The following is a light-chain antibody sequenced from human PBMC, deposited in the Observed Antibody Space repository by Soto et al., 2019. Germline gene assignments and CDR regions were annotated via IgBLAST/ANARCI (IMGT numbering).Light chain of an antibody. Sequence: EIVLTQSPGTLSLSPGERATLSCGASQTVGRNYVAWYQQKSGLAPRLLIYDASIRATSIPDRVTGSGYGTDFALIIASREPEDFAMCDCQQYASSPLTFGGGTKVEIK. CDR3: QQYASSPLT. J-gene: IGKJ4*01. CDR2: DAS. V-gene: IGKV3D-20*01. CDR1: QTVGRNY.